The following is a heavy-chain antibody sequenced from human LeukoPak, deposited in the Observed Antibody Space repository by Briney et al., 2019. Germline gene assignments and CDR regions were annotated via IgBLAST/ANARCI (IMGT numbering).Heavy chain of an antibody. D-gene: IGHD2-21*01. J-gene: IGHJ6*03. CDR2: ISYDGSNK. Sequence: GGSLRLSCAASGFTFSSYGMHWVRQAPGKGLEWVAVISYDGSNKYYADSVKGRFAISRDNSKNTLYLQMNSLRAEDTAVYYCAKDRGGAHYYYYMDVWGKGTTVTVSS. V-gene: IGHV3-30*18. CDR3: AKDRGGAHYYYYMDV. CDR1: GFTFSSYG.